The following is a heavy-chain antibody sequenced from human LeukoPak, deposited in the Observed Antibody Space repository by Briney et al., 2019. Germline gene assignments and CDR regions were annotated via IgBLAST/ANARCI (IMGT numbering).Heavy chain of an antibody. CDR2: ISASGLMT. CDR1: GFTLSSYA. D-gene: IGHD1-26*01. J-gene: IGHJ4*02. V-gene: IGHV3-23*01. CDR3: AKDRSIGTYYTFDH. Sequence: GGSLRLSCAASGFTLSSYAMSWVRQGPGKGLEWVSSISASGLMTYYADSVKGRFTVSRDNSKNSLYLQMSSLTAADTAVYYCAKDRSIGTYYTFDHWGQGTLVTVSS.